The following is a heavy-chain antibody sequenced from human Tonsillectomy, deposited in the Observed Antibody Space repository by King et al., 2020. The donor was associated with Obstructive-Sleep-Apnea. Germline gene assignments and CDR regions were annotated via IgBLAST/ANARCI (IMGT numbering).Heavy chain of an antibody. Sequence: VQLVESGGGVVQPGRSLRLAGAASGFTFSSYGMHWVRQDQGKGLEWVAVIWYDGSNKYYADYVKGRFTISRDNSKNTLYLQMNSLRAEDTAVYYCAKDRGYSSGWLFYYYGMDVWGQGTTVTVSS. CDR2: IWYDGSNK. CDR1: GFTFSSYG. D-gene: IGHD6-19*01. CDR3: AKDRGYSSGWLFYYYGMDV. J-gene: IGHJ6*02. V-gene: IGHV3-33*06.